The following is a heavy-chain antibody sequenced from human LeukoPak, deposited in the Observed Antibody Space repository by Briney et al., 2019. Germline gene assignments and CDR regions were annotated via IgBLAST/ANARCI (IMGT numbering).Heavy chain of an antibody. Sequence: PSETLSLTCAVYGGSFSGYYWSWIRQPPGKGLEWIGEINHSGSTNYNPSLKSRVTISVDTSKNQFSLKLSSVTAADTAVYYCARKKGSGYYRLPYYYGMDVWGQGTTVTVSS. CDR1: GGSFSGYY. J-gene: IGHJ6*02. V-gene: IGHV4-34*01. D-gene: IGHD3-22*01. CDR2: INHSGST. CDR3: ARKKGSGYYRLPYYYGMDV.